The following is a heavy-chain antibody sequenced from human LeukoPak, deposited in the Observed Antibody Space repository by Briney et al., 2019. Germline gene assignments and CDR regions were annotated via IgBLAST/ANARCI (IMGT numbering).Heavy chain of an antibody. CDR3: AKAVDDYFFDY. Sequence: PGGSLRLSCAASGFTFNTYAMSWVRQAPGKGLEWVSGIGGSGSSTYYAESVKGRFTISRDNSKNTLYLQMNSLRAEDTAAYHCAKAVDDYFFDYWGQGTLVTVSS. J-gene: IGHJ4*02. CDR1: GFTFNTYA. D-gene: IGHD2-21*02. V-gene: IGHV3-23*01. CDR2: IGGSGSST.